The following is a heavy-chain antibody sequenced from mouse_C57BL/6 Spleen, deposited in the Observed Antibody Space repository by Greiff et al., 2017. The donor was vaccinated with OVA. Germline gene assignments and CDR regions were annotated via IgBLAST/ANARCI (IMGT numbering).Heavy chain of an antibody. CDR2: IYPGSGST. Sequence: VQLQQPGAELVKPGASVKMSCKASGYTFTSYWITWVKQRPGQGLEWVGDIYPGSGSTNYNEKFKSKATLTVDTSSSTAYMQLSSLTSEDSAVYYCARGELYDGYYVGFAYWGQGTLVTVSA. CDR3: ARGELYDGYYVGFAY. D-gene: IGHD2-3*01. V-gene: IGHV1-55*01. J-gene: IGHJ3*01. CDR1: GYTFTSYW.